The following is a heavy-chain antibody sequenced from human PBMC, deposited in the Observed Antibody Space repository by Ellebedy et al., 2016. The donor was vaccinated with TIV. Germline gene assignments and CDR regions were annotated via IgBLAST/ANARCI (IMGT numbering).Heavy chain of an antibody. J-gene: IGHJ6*02. CDR3: AKRVTMVREVITYYHYAMDV. CDR2: LSGSGGST. CDR1: GFTFSNYN. D-gene: IGHD3-10*01. Sequence: GESLKISCVASGFTFSNYNMNWVRQAPGKGLEWVSSLSGSGGSTYYADSVKGRFTISRDNSKNTLYLQMNSLRAEDTAVYYCAKRVTMVREVITYYHYAMDVWGQGTTVTVSS. V-gene: IGHV3-23*01.